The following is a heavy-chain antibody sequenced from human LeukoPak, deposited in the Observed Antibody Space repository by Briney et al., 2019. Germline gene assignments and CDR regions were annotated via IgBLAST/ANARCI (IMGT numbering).Heavy chain of an antibody. J-gene: IGHJ4*02. CDR2: ISNNGGST. CDR3: ARDSGPTMLVSMASDY. V-gene: IGHV3-64*01. CDR1: GFTFSNYA. Sequence: PGGSLRLSCAASGFTFSNYAMHWVRRAPGKGLQYVSAISNNGGSTYYANSVKGRFTISRDNSKNTLYLQMGSLRAEDMAVYYCARDSGPTMLVSMASDYWGQGTLVTVSS. D-gene: IGHD3-22*01.